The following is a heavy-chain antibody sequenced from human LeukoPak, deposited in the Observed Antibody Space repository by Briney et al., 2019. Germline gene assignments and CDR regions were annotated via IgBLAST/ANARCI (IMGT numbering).Heavy chain of an antibody. V-gene: IGHV3-53*01. J-gene: IGHJ6*02. CDR2: IYSGGST. CDR1: GFTVSSNY. D-gene: IGHD3-9*01. CDR3: ARGAYDILTGYYYYGMDV. Sequence: PGGSLRLSCAASGFTVSSNYMSWVRQAPGKGLEWVSVIYSGGSTYYADSVKGRSTISRDNSKNTLYLQMNSLRAEDTAVYYCARGAYDILTGYYYYGMDVWGQGTTVTVSS.